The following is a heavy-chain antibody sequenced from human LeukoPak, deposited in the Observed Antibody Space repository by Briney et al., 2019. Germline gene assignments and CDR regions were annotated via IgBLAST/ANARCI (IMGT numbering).Heavy chain of an antibody. V-gene: IGHV1-8*03. CDR1: GYTFTSYD. CDR2: MNPNSGNT. CDR3: ARVDYGGNSKGNWFDP. D-gene: IGHD4-23*01. J-gene: IGHJ5*02. Sequence: ASAKVSCKASGYTFTSYDINWVRQATGQGFEWMGWMNPNSGNTGYAQKFQGRVTITRNTSISTAYMELSSLRSEDTAVYYCARVDYGGNSKGNWFDPWGQGTLVTVSS.